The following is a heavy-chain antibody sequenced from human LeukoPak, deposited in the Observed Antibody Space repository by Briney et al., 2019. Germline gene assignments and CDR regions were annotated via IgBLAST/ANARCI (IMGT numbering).Heavy chain of an antibody. Sequence: SVKVSCKASGYTFTSYGISWVRQAPGQGLEWMGGLSPVLATYAQKFQGRVTITADESTDTVYMELGSLTSEDTATYFCARDREISARPGGWFDPWGQGTLVTVSS. CDR3: ARDREISARPGGWFDP. CDR1: GYTFTSYG. CDR2: LSPVLA. V-gene: IGHV1-69*13. J-gene: IGHJ5*02. D-gene: IGHD6-6*01.